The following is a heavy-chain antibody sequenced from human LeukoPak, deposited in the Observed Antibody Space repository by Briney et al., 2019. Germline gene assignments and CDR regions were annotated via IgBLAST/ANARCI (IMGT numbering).Heavy chain of an antibody. CDR1: GFTFSNAW. CDR2: ISYDGSNK. J-gene: IGHJ6*02. Sequence: PGGSLRLSCAASGFTFSNAWMSWVRQAPGKGLEWVAVISYDGSNKYYADSVKGRFTISRDNSKNTLYLQMNSLRAEDTAVYYCAKGNSSGSGMDVWGQGTTVTVSS. CDR3: AKGNSSGSGMDV. D-gene: IGHD6-19*01. V-gene: IGHV3-30*18.